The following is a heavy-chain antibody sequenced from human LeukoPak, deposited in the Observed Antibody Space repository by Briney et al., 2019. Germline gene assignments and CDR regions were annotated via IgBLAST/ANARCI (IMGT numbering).Heavy chain of an antibody. CDR3: AKGDYGDYNNHYYFDY. J-gene: IGHJ4*02. CDR2: ISYDGSNK. V-gene: IGHV3-30*18. Sequence: GGSLRLSCAASGFTFSSYGMHWVRQAPGKGLEWVAVISYDGSNKYYADSVKGRFTISRDNSKNTLYLQMNSLRAEDTAVYYCAKGDYGDYNNHYYFDYWGQGTLVTVSS. CDR1: GFTFSSYG. D-gene: IGHD4-17*01.